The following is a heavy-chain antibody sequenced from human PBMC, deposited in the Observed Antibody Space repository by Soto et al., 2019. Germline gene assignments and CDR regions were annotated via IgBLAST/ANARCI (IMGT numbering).Heavy chain of an antibody. Sequence: QVQLQESGPGLVKPSGTLSLTCAASSGSIFTTNWWSWVRQSPGRGLQWIGDIYHSGSPKYNPSLKSRVSLSIGKSKERFCLNLTSVTAADTAVYYCARKPDVATAKVGGGYVFDVWGQGTRVTVSS. CDR3: ARKPDVATAKVGGGYVFDV. D-gene: IGHD3-16*01. V-gene: IGHV4-4*02. J-gene: IGHJ3*01. CDR1: SGSIFTTNW. CDR2: IYHSGSP.